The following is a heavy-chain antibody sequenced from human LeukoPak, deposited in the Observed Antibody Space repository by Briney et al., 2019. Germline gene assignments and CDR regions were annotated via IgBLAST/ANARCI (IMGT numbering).Heavy chain of an antibody. V-gene: IGHV3-23*01. J-gene: IGHJ6*04. CDR3: AELGITMIGGV. CDR2: IDYSGGNT. D-gene: IGHD3-10*02. Sequence: GGSLRLSCTASGFTLSSYEMSWIRQAPGKGLEWVSSIDYSGGNTYYADSVKGRFTISRDNSKNTLYLQMNSLRAEDTAVYYCAELGITMIGGVWGKGTTVTISS. CDR1: GFTLSSYE.